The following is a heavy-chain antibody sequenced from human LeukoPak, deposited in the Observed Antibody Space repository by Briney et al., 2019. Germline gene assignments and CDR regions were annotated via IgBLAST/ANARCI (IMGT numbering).Heavy chain of an antibody. J-gene: IGHJ4*02. Sequence: GASVTVSCKASGYTFTDFGISWVRQAPGQGLEWMGWISASNGNTNDAQILQGRVTMTTDTSTSTAYMELRSLRSDDTAVYYCARAGAILTTYFDYWGQGTLVTVSS. CDR2: ISASNGNT. CDR3: ARAGAILTTYFDY. CDR1: GYTFTDFG. D-gene: IGHD1-26*01. V-gene: IGHV1-18*01.